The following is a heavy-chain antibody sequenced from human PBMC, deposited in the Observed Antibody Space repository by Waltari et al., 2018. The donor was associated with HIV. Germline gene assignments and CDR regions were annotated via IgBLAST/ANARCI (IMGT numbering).Heavy chain of an antibody. Sequence: QVHLVQSGAEVKKPGASVRLSCATSGYNFIDSYIHWVRQAPGQGVQWVAWRNPNSGIKLHSQAFQGRVTVSRDISLNTVYLDLTNLRPDDTAIYYCARDRARERVVGQFWGPGTPVTVST. D-gene: IGHD1-26*01. V-gene: IGHV1-2*02. CDR3: ARDRARERVVGQF. CDR1: GYNFIDSY. CDR2: RNPNSGIK. J-gene: IGHJ1*01.